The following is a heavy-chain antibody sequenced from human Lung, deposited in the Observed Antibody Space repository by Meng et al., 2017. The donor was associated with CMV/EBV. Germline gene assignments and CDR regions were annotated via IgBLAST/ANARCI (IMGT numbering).Heavy chain of an antibody. V-gene: IGHV3-48*03. CDR3: AKDPVPAALYYFDD. D-gene: IGHD2-2*01. CDR1: GFTFSSYE. CDR2: ISSCGITI. Sequence: SXKISXAASGFTFSSYEMNWVRQAPGKGLEWVSYISSCGITISYADSVRGRFPISRDNSKNTLYLQMNSLRAEDTAVYYCAKDPVPAALYYFDDWGRGTXVTVAS. J-gene: IGHJ4*01.